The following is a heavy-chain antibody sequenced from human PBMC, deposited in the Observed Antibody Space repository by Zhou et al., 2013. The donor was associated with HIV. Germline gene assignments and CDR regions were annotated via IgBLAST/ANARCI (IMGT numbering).Heavy chain of an antibody. J-gene: IGHJ5*02. CDR1: GYTFTSYG. CDR3: ARDGPLPSVWYWFGP. V-gene: IGHV1-18*01. CDR2: ISAYNGNT. D-gene: IGHD6-19*01. Sequence: QVQLVQSGAEVKKPGASVKVSCKASGYTFTSYGISWVRQAPGQGLEWMGWISAYNGNTNYAQKLQGRVTMTTDTSTSTAYMELNNLRSDDTAVYYCARDGPLPSVWYWFGPWGQGTLVTVSS.